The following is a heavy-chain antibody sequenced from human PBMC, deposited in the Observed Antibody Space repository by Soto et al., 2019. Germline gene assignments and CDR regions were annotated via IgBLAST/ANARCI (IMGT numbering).Heavy chain of an antibody. CDR3: ARGLVVVPAAEINFDY. J-gene: IGHJ4*02. Sequence: SVKVSCKASEGTFSSYAISWVRQAPGQGLEWMGRIIPVFRTANYAQRFQDRVTITADDPTSTAFMELSSLKSEDTAVYYCARGLVVVPAAEINFDYWGQGTPVTVSS. CDR2: IIPVFRTA. D-gene: IGHD2-2*01. CDR1: EGTFSSYA. V-gene: IGHV1-69*13.